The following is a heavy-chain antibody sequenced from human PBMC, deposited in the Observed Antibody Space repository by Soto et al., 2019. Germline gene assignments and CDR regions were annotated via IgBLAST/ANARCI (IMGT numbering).Heavy chain of an antibody. CDR1: GGSISSGGYY. J-gene: IGHJ6*02. Sequence: SETLSLTCTVSGGSISSGGYYWSWIRQHPGKGLEWIGYIYYSGSTYYNPSLKSRVTISVDTSKNQFSLKLSSVTAADTAVYYCARYYSSSWYRYYYYGMDVWGQGTTVTVSS. V-gene: IGHV4-31*03. CDR2: IYYSGST. CDR3: ARYYSSSWYRYYYYGMDV. D-gene: IGHD6-13*01.